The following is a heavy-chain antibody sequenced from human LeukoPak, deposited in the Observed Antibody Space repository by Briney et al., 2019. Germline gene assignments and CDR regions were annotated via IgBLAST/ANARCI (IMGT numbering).Heavy chain of an antibody. D-gene: IGHD3-22*01. J-gene: IGHJ4*02. Sequence: GWSLRLSCAASAFTFSSYEMNWVRQAPGKGLEWVSYISTGGTMYYADSVKGRFTISRDNAKNSLYLQMDSLRAEDTAVYYCAKPDSSGYYYFDYWGQGTLVTVSS. CDR1: AFTFSSYE. CDR2: ISTGGTM. V-gene: IGHV3-48*03. CDR3: AKPDSSGYYYFDY.